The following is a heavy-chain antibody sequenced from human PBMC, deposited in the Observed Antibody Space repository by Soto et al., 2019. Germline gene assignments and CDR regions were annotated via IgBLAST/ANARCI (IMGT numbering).Heavy chain of an antibody. CDR1: GFTFSHAW. CDR3: CVVKRRDQYSTSGYWFDP. J-gene: IGHJ5*02. D-gene: IGHD2-15*01. CDR2: IKSKADGETK. V-gene: IGHV3-15*01. Sequence: GSLVLACAASGFTFSHAWMSWVRQAPGKGLEWVGRIKSKADGETKDYGAPVRGRFTISRDDSKDTLYLQMNRLRIEDTAVYYCCVVKRRDQYSTSGYWFDPWGPGTLVTVYS.